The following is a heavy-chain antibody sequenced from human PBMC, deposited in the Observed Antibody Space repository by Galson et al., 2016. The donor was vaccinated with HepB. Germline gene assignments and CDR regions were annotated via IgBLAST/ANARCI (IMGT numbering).Heavy chain of an antibody. V-gene: IGHV5-10-1*01. D-gene: IGHD1-26*01. CDR1: GYSFTNYW. CDR2: IDPGDSFT. CDR3: ASLRSGGLTSDS. J-gene: IGHJ4*02. Sequence: QSGAEVKKPGESLRISCTGSGYSFTNYWINWVRQMPGKGLEWMGRIDPGDSFTNYSPSFQGHVTISADKSISTAYLQWSSLKASDTAVYYCASLRSGGLTSDSWGQGTLVTVSS.